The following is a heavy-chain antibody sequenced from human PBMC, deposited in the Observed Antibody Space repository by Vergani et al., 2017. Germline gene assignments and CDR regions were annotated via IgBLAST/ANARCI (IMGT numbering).Heavy chain of an antibody. CDR2: IKLDGSEK. J-gene: IGHJ4*02. CDR1: GFTFNKYW. Sequence: EVQLVESGGGLVQPGGSLRLSCAASGFTFNKYWMSWVRQAPGKGLEWVANIKLDGSEKYYVDSVKRRFISSRDNARNSLYLQMSSLRVEDTAVYYCAGGAGMKSGSYYYWGQGTLVSVSS. CDR3: AGGAGMKSGSYYY. V-gene: IGHV3-7*03. D-gene: IGHD1-26*01.